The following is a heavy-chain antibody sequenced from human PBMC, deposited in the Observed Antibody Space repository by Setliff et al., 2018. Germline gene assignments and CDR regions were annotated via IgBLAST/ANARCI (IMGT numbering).Heavy chain of an antibody. CDR1: GGSISSHY. CDR3: ARVMGGYCSGGSCESDY. D-gene: IGHD2-15*01. V-gene: IGHV4-4*08. Sequence: SETLSLTCTVSGGSISSHYWSWIRQPPGKGLEWIGHIYTSGSTNYNPSLKSRVTISVDTSKNQFSLKLSSVTAADTAVYYCARVMGGYCSGGSCESDYWGQGTLVTVSS. CDR2: IYTSGST. J-gene: IGHJ4*02.